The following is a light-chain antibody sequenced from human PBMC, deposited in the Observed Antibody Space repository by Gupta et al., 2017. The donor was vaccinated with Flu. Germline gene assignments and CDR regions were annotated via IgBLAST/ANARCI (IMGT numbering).Light chain of an antibody. Sequence: QIVVTQEPSLTVSPGGTVTPTCASSTGPVTSDHFPNWFQHKPGQAPRALIYRKSNKDAWTPSPFSGSPIGGKAALTLSRGQPEAEDEYYCLLHDGDVYVFGAGTEVTVL. CDR1: TGPVTSDHF. J-gene: IGLJ1*01. CDR3: LLHDGDVYV. CDR2: RKS. V-gene: IGLV7-43*01.